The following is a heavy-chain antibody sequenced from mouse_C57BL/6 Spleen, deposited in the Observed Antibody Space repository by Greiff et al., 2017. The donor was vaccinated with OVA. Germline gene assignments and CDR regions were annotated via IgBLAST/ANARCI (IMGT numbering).Heavy chain of an antibody. CDR2: IDPEDGKT. CDR1: GFNIKDYY. CDR3: ARSGGLRHYAMDY. D-gene: IGHD2-4*01. Sequence: EVQGVESGAELVKPGASVKLSCTASGFNIKDYYMHWVKQRTEQGLEWIGRIDPEDGKTKYAPKFQGKATITADTSSNTAYLQLSSLTSEDTAVYYCARSGGLRHYAMDYWGQGTSVTVSS. J-gene: IGHJ4*01. V-gene: IGHV14-2*01.